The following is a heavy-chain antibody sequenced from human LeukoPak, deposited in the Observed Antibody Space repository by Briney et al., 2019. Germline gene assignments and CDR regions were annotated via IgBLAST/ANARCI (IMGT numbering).Heavy chain of an antibody. V-gene: IGHV3-21*01. D-gene: IGHD3-22*01. J-gene: IGHJ4*02. CDR2: ISSSSSYI. CDR1: GFTFSSYS. CDR3: ASEDYYDSSGYSYYFDY. Sequence: GGSLRLSCAASGFTFSSYSMNWVRQAPGKGLEWVSSISSSSSYIYYADSVKGRFTISRDNAKNSLYLQMNSLRAEDTAVYYCASEDYYDSSGYSYYFDYWGQGTLVTVSS.